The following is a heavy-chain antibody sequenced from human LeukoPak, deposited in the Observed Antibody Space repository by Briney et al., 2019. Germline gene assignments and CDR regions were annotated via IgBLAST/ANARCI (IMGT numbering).Heavy chain of an antibody. J-gene: IGHJ6*03. CDR2: INSGGST. D-gene: IGHD2-15*01. V-gene: IGHV3-66*01. Sequence: PAGSLRLSCAASGFTVSSNYMSWVRQAPGKGLEWVSDINSGGSTYYAPSVKSRFTISRDNSKNTLDLQMNSLRAEDTAVYYCARSGCSGGSCYVKIPYYYYMDVWGKGTTVTVSS. CDR1: GFTVSSNY. CDR3: ARSGCSGGSCYVKIPYYYYMDV.